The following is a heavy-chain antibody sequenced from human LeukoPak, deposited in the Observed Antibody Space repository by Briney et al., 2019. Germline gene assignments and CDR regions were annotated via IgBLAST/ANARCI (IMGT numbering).Heavy chain of an antibody. J-gene: IGHJ6*02. Sequence: GGSLRLSCAASGFTFSSYAMSWVRQAPGKGLEWVSAISGSGGSTYYADSVKGRFTISRDNSKNTLYRQMNSLRAEDTAVYYCAKDYGDAQFYYYGMDVWGQGTTVTVSS. CDR2: ISGSGGST. CDR1: GFTFSSYA. D-gene: IGHD4-17*01. CDR3: AKDYGDAQFYYYGMDV. V-gene: IGHV3-23*01.